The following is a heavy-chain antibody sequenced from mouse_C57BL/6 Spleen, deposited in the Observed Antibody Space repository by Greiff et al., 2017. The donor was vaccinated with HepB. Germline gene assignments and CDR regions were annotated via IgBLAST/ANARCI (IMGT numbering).Heavy chain of an antibody. D-gene: IGHD1-1*01. CDR3: ARRSYGSSYEAY. CDR2: IYPSDSET. CDR1: GYTFTSYW. Sequence: VQLQQPGAELVRPGSSVKLSCKASGYTFTSYWMDWVKQRPGQGLEWIGNIYPSDSETHYNQKFKDKATLTVDKSSSTAYMQLSSLTSEDSAVYYCARRSYGSSYEAYWGQGTLVTVSA. V-gene: IGHV1-61*01. J-gene: IGHJ3*01.